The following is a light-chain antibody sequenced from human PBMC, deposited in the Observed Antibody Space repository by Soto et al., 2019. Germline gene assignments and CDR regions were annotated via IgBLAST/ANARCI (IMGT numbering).Light chain of an antibody. J-gene: IGKJ4*01. CDR3: HQYNDWPPLT. V-gene: IGKV3-15*01. CDR2: GAS. Sequence: EIVITQSPSTLSVSPGERATLSCRASQSVSSNIAWYQQKPGQAPRLLIYGASTRATGIPARFSGSGSGTEFTLTITSLQSEDFAVYYCHQYNDWPPLTFGGGTKVDI. CDR1: QSVSSN.